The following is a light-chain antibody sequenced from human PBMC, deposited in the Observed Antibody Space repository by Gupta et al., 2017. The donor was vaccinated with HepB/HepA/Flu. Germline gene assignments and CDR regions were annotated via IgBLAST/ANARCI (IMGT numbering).Light chain of an antibody. J-gene: IGLJ3*02. Sequence: QSVLTQPPSASGTPGPRVTISCSGSSSNIGSNYVYWYQPLPATAPKLLIYRNNQRPSGVPERFSGSKSGTSASLAISGLRAEDEADYYCAAWDDSRSGQVFGGGTKLTVL. CDR3: AAWDDSRSGQV. CDR2: RNN. V-gene: IGLV1-47*01. CDR1: SSNIGSNY.